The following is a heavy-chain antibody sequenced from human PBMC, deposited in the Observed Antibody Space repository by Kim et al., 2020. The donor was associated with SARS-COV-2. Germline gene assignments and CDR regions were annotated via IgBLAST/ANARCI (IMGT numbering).Heavy chain of an antibody. D-gene: IGHD3-16*02. CDR1: GFTFSSYA. CDR3: AKVDYYDYVWGSYRQTNYFDY. J-gene: IGHJ4*02. Sequence: GGSLRLSCAASGFTFSSYAMSWVRQAPGKGLEWVSAISGSGGSTYYADSVKGRFTISRDNSKNTLYLQMNSLRAEDTAVYYCAKVDYYDYVWGSYRQTNYFDYWGQGTLVTVSS. CDR2: ISGSGGST. V-gene: IGHV3-23*01.